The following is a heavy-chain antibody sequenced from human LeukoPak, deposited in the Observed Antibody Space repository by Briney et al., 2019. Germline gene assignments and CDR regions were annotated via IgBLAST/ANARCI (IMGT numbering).Heavy chain of an antibody. J-gene: IGHJ4*02. V-gene: IGHV1-24*01. Sequence: ASVKVSCKVSGYTLTELSMHWVRQAPGKGLEWMGGFDPEDGETIYAQKFRGRVTMTRDTSTSTVYMELSSLRSEDTAVYYCAREGGGFDYWGQGTLVTVSS. CDR1: GYTLTELS. D-gene: IGHD3-16*01. CDR2: FDPEDGET. CDR3: AREGGGFDY.